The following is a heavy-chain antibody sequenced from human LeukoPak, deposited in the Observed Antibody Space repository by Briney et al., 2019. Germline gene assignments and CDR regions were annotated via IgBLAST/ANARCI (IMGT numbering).Heavy chain of an antibody. CDR3: ARVVVATILDYNYYMDV. Sequence: GGSLRLSCAASGFTFSSYSMNWVRQAPGKGLEWVSSISSSSSYIYYADSVKGRFTISRDNAKNSLYLQMNSLRAEDTAVYYCARVVVATILDYNYYMDVWGKGTTVTVSS. CDR2: ISSSSSYI. J-gene: IGHJ6*03. V-gene: IGHV3-21*01. CDR1: GFTFSSYS. D-gene: IGHD5-12*01.